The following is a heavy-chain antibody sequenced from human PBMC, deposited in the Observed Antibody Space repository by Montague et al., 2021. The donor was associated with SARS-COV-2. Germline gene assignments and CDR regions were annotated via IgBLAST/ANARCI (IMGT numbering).Heavy chain of an antibody. Sequence: SETRSLTCAVHGGSFSTYSWNWIRQPPGKGLEWIGEIHHGGSTNYNPSLKSRVTISADTSKNQFSLKLTSVAAADTAVYYCARLGDGVVPSPILGVGPYYSYYYMDVWGKGTTVSGSS. J-gene: IGHJ6*03. CDR2: IHHGGST. CDR3: ARLGDGVVPSPILGVGPYYSYYYMDV. D-gene: IGHD3-10*01. V-gene: IGHV4-34*01. CDR1: GGSFSTYS.